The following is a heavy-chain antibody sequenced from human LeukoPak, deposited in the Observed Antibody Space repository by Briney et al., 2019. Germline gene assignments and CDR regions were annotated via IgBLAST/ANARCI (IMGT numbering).Heavy chain of an antibody. J-gene: IGHJ4*02. D-gene: IGHD2-2*01. CDR1: GYSFTSYW. V-gene: IGHV5-51*01. Sequence: GESLKISCKGSGYSFTSYWIGWVRQMPGKGLECRGIIYPGDSDTRYSPSFRGQVTISADKSISTAYLQWSSLKASDTAMYYCARLWDIVVVPGFDYWGQGTLVTVSS. CDR3: ARLWDIVVVPGFDY. CDR2: IYPGDSDT.